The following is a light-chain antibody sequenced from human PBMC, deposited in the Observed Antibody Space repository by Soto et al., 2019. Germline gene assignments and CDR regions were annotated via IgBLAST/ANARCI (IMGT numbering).Light chain of an antibody. Sequence: QSALTQPASVSGSPGQSITISCSGTSRDVGGYYYVSWYQHHPGKAPKLMIFEVSNRPSGVSNRFSGSKSGNTASLTISGLQAEDEADYYCSSYTSSSTVIFGGGPKLTVL. CDR2: EVS. CDR1: SRDVGGYYY. V-gene: IGLV2-14*01. J-gene: IGLJ2*01. CDR3: SSYTSSSTVI.